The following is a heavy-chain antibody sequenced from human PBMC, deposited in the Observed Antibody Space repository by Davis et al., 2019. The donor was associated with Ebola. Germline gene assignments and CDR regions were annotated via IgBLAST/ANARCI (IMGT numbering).Heavy chain of an antibody. D-gene: IGHD6-19*01. J-gene: IGHJ3*02. Sequence: PSETLSLTCTVSGGSISSYYWSWIRQPAGKGLEWIGHIYTSGRTNYNPSLRSRVTISINTSKNQFYLKLNSVTAADTAVYYCAREQPNSGWYDLLAFDIWGQGTMVTVSS. CDR1: GGSISSYY. CDR3: AREQPNSGWYDLLAFDI. V-gene: IGHV4-4*07. CDR2: IYTSGRT.